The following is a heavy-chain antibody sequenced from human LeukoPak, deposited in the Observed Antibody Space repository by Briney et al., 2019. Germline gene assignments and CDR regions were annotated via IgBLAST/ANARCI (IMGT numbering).Heavy chain of an antibody. CDR1: NYSISSGYY. CDR2: IYKSGST. CDR3: ARDNYGMDV. J-gene: IGHJ6*02. V-gene: IGHV4-38-2*02. Sequence: SETLSLTCSVSNYSISSGYYWGWIRQPPGKGLEWIGSIYKSGSTYYNLSLKSRVTISVDRSKNQFSLKLSSVTAADTAVYYCARDNYGMDVWGQGTTVTVSS.